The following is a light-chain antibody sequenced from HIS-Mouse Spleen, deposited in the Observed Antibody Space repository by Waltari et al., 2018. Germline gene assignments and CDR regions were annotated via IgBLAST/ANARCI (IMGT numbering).Light chain of an antibody. J-gene: IGLJ2*01. CDR1: SSDVGGYNY. CDR3: SSYTSSSTPVV. CDR2: EVS. Sequence: QSALTQPASVSGSPGQSITISCTGTSSDVGGYNYVSWYQQHPGKAPKLMIYEVSNRPSGVSNRVSGSKSGNPASLTISGLQAEDEADYYCSSYTSSSTPVVFGGGTKLTVL. V-gene: IGLV2-14*01.